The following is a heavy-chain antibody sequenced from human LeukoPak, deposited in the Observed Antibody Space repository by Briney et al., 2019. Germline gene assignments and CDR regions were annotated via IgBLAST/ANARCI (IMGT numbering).Heavy chain of an antibody. CDR2: IYSGGTA. V-gene: IGHV4-39*01. D-gene: IGHD2-15*01. CDR3: ARHSRNCSGGYCYLYY. Sequence: PSETLSLTCAVSGGSISSDSYYWGWTRQPPGKGLEWIGSIYSGGTAYYNPSLKSRVTISVDTSKNQFSLKLTSVTAADAAAYYCARHSRNCSGGYCYLYYWGQGTLVTVSS. J-gene: IGHJ4*02. CDR1: GGSISSDSYY.